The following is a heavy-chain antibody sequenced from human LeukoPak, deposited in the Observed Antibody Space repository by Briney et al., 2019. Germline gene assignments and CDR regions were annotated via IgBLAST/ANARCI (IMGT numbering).Heavy chain of an antibody. Sequence: GGSLRLSCAASGFTFSSYAMSWVRQAPGKGVEWVSAISGSGGRTYYADSVKGRLTISRDNSKSTLYLQMNSLRAEDTAVYYCAKGGRYYGSGSYYGLIDYWGQGTLVTVSS. CDR1: GFTFSSYA. CDR2: ISGSGGRT. CDR3: AKGGRYYGSGSYYGLIDY. V-gene: IGHV3-23*01. J-gene: IGHJ4*02. D-gene: IGHD3-10*01.